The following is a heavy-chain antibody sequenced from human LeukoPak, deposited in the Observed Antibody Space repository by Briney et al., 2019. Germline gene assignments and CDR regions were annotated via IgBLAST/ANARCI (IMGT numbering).Heavy chain of an antibody. CDR2: IYYSGST. Sequence: SQTLSLTCTVSGGSINSGDYYWSWIRQPPGKGLEWIGYIYYSGSTYYNPSLKSRVSISVDTSKNQFSLKLSSLTAADTAVYYCARDSAQPKRIYQQSSGGWFDPWGQGSLVTVSS. D-gene: IGHD6-13*01. CDR1: GGSINSGDYY. CDR3: ARDSAQPKRIYQQSSGGWFDP. V-gene: IGHV4-30-4*01. J-gene: IGHJ5*02.